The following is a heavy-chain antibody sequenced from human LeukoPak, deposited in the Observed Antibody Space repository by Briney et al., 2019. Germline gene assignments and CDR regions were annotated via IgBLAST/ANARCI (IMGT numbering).Heavy chain of an antibody. CDR2: IYYSGST. D-gene: IGHD4-17*01. J-gene: IGHJ4*02. CDR3: ARARLRRGYFDY. V-gene: IGHV4-39*07. CDR1: GGSISSSSYY. Sequence: ASETLSLTCTVSGGSISSSSYYWGWIRQPPGKGLEWIGSIYYSGSTYYNPSLKSRVTISVDTSKNQFSLKLSSVTAADTAVYYCARARLRRGYFDYWGQGTLVTVFS.